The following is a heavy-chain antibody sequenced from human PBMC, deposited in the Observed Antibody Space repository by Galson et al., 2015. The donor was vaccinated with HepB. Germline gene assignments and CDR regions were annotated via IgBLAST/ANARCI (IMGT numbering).Heavy chain of an antibody. CDR2: IIPIFGTA. Sequence: SVKVSCKASGGTFSSYAISWVRQAPGQGLEWMGGIIPIFGTANYAQKFQGRVTTTADESTSTAYMELSSLRSEDTAVYYCARLGCGGDCYSNRGYFDYWGQGTLVTVSS. D-gene: IGHD2-21*02. CDR1: GGTFSSYA. J-gene: IGHJ4*02. V-gene: IGHV1-69*13. CDR3: ARLGCGGDCYSNRGYFDY.